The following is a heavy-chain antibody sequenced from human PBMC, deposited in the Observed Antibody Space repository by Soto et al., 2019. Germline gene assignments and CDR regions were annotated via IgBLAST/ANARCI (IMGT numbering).Heavy chain of an antibody. CDR3: VRGGNPYHYATSGPGTFDK. CDR1: GDSVSGGDSY. V-gene: IGHV4-30-4*01. J-gene: IGHJ4*02. D-gene: IGHD3-22*01. Sequence: QVQLQEWGPGLVKPSQTLSLTCTVSGDSVSGGDSYWSWIRQPPGKALEWIGYTSFSGYTSYTPSLKSRVTMSVDMVKSQFSMSLTSVTAADTAIYYCVRGGNPYHYATSGPGTFDKWGQGTLVSVSS. CDR2: TSFSGYT.